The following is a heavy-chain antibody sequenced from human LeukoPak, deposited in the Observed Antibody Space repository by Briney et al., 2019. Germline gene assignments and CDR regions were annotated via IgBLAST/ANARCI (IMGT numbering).Heavy chain of an antibody. CDR3: ARHGSGYPGGDY. V-gene: IGHV4-59*05. J-gene: IGHJ4*02. Sequence: SETLSLTCTVSGGSISSYYWSWIRQPPGKGLEWIGSIYYSGSTYYNPSLKSRVTISVDTSKNQFSLKLSSATAADTAVYYCARHGSGYPGGDYWGQGTLVTVSS. CDR1: GGSISSYY. CDR2: IYYSGST. D-gene: IGHD3-10*01.